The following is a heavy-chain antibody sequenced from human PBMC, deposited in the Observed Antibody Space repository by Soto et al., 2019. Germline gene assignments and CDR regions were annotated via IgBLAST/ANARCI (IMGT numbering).Heavy chain of an antibody. CDR2: ISSSSSTI. D-gene: IGHD3-3*01. CDR3: ARPPKPITLSYGMDV. CDR1: GFPFSRYS. Sequence: GGSLRLSCAASGFPFSRYSMNWVRQAPGKGLEWVSYISSSSSTIYYADSVKGRFTISRDNAKNTLYLQMNSLRAEDTAVYYCARPPKPITLSYGMDVWGQGTTVTVSS. J-gene: IGHJ6*02. V-gene: IGHV3-48*04.